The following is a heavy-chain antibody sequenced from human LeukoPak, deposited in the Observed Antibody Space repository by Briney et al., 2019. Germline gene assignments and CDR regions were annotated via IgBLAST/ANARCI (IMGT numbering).Heavy chain of an antibody. Sequence: PGGSLRLSCAASGVTISNTWMSWGRQPPGKGKGWVGRIKSKTDGGTTDYAAPVKGRFTISRDDSKNTLYLQMNSLKTEDTAVYYCTTDPGTYYEKYFDYWGQGTLVTVSS. D-gene: IGHD1-26*01. CDR2: IKSKTDGGTT. V-gene: IGHV3-15*01. CDR3: TTDPGTYYEKYFDY. CDR1: GVTISNTW. J-gene: IGHJ4*02.